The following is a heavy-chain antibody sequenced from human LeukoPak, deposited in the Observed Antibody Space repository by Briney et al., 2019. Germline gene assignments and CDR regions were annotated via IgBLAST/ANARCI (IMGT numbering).Heavy chain of an antibody. D-gene: IGHD6-13*01. V-gene: IGHV1-18*01. CDR1: GYTFTSYG. CDR2: ISAYNGNT. J-gene: IGHJ5*02. Sequence: ASVKVSCKASGYTFTSYGISWVRQAPGQGLEWMGLISAYNGNTNYAQKLQGRVTMTTDTSTSTAYMELRSLRSDDTAVYYCATALYRSWYLNWLEPGGERTLVTVSS. CDR3: ATALYRSWYLNWLEP.